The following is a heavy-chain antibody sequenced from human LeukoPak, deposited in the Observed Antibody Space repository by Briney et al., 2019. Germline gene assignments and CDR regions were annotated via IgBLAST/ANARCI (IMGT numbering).Heavy chain of an antibody. Sequence: PSETLSLTCTVSGASISSYYWTWIRQPPGKGLEWIGFIYYSGSGSTNYNPSLKSRVTISVDTSKNQFSLKLSSVTATDTAVYYCARGGYGSGTYYLDYWGQGTLVTVSS. CDR3: ARGGYGSGTYYLDY. D-gene: IGHD3-10*01. J-gene: IGHJ4*02. CDR1: GASISSYY. V-gene: IGHV4-59*08. CDR2: IYYSGSGST.